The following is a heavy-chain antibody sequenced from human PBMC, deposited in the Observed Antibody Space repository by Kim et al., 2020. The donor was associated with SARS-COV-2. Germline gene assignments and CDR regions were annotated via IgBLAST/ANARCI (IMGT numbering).Heavy chain of an antibody. J-gene: IGHJ4*02. D-gene: IGHD6-19*01. CDR3: ARDLRGAVAGTSDY. CDR1: GFTFSSYW. CDR2: VKQDGSEK. V-gene: IGHV3-7*01. Sequence: GGSLRLSCAASGFTFSSYWMSWVRQAPGKGLEWVANVKQDGSEKYYVDSVRGRFTISRDNAKNSLYLQMSSLRAEDTAVYYCARDLRGAVAGTSDYWGQGTLVTVSS.